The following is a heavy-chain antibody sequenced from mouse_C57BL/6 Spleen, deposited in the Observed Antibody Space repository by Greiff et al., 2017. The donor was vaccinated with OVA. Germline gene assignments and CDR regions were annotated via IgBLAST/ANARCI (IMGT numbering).Heavy chain of an antibody. Sequence: EVKLMESGGGLVQPGGSLSLSCAASGFTFTDYYMSWVRQPPGKALEWLGFIRNKANGYTTEYSASVKGRFTISRDNSQSILYLQMNALRAEDSATYYCARSIITTVVGEDYFDYWGQGTTLTVSS. CDR1: GFTFTDYY. J-gene: IGHJ2*01. CDR3: ARSIITTVVGEDYFDY. D-gene: IGHD1-1*01. V-gene: IGHV7-3*01. CDR2: IRNKANGYTT.